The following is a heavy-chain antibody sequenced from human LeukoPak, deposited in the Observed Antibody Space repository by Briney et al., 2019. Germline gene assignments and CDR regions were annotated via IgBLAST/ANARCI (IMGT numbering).Heavy chain of an antibody. V-gene: IGHV3-53*01. J-gene: IGHJ4*02. CDR2: VYSGGKT. D-gene: IGHD3-10*01. Sequence: EGSLRLSCAASGFTVGSNYVTWVRQAPGKGLQWVSVVYSGGKTYYADSVKGRFTISRDNSKNTLYLQMTSLRAEDTAVYYCAGSSHLGFVELFGALDYWGQGTLVTVSS. CDR1: GFTVGSNY. CDR3: AGSSHLGFVELFGALDY.